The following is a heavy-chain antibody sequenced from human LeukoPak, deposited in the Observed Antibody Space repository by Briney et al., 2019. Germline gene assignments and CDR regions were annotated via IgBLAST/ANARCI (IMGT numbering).Heavy chain of an antibody. J-gene: IGHJ3*02. Sequence: GASLKISCQGSGYSFTSYWIGWVRQMPGKGLGWMGIIFPGDSDASYSPSFQGQVTISADKSISPAYLQWSSLKASDTAMYYCARLWFGELNDAFDIWAQGTMVSVSS. D-gene: IGHD3-10*01. CDR2: IFPGDSDA. V-gene: IGHV5-51*01. CDR1: GYSFTSYW. CDR3: ARLWFGELNDAFDI.